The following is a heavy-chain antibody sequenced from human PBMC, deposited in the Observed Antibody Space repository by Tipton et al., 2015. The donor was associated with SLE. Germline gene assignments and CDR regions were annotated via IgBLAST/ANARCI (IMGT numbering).Heavy chain of an antibody. CDR2: IHYSGST. Sequence: TLSLTCTVSGGSINGQFWSWIRQPPGKGLEWIAYIHYSGSTQYNPSLKSRVTISVDTSKNQFSLEVRSVASADTAVYYCARGGFIRMGQWFDPWGQGTLVTVSS. D-gene: IGHD2-8*01. V-gene: IGHV4-59*11. CDR1: GGSINGQF. CDR3: ARGGFIRMGQWFDP. J-gene: IGHJ5*02.